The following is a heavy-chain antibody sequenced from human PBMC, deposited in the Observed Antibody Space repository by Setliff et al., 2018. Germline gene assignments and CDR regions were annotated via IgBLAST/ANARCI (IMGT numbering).Heavy chain of an antibody. CDR2: IYHSGST. V-gene: IGHV4-38-2*02. Sequence: SETLSLTCAVSGYSISSGYYWGWIRQPPGKGLEWIGSIYHSGSTCYNPSLKSRVTISVDTSKNQVSLKLNSVTATDTAVYYCARDLGHGGDSDYWGQGTPVTVSS. J-gene: IGHJ4*02. CDR3: ARDLGHGGDSDY. CDR1: GYSISSGYY. D-gene: IGHD2-21*02.